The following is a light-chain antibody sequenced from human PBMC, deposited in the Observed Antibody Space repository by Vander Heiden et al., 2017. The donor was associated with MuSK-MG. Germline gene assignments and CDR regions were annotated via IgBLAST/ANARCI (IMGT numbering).Light chain of an antibody. CDR1: QSVSIN. Sequence: EIVMTQSPATLSVSPGERATLPCRASQSVSINLAWYQQKPGLIYGASTRATGIPARFSGSGSGTDFTLSISSLQSEDFAVYYCQQYNNWPGTFGQGTKVEIK. J-gene: IGKJ1*01. CDR3: QQYNNWPGT. CDR2: GAS. V-gene: IGKV3-15*01.